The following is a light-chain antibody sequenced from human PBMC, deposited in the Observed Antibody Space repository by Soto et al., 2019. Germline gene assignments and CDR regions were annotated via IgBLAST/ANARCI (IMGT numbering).Light chain of an antibody. CDR2: GTS. V-gene: IGKV3-20*01. J-gene: IGKJ1*01. CDR1: QSVNSGY. CDR3: QQYLASPPWT. Sequence: EIVLTQSPGTLSLSPGERATLSCRASQSVNSGYLAWYQQKPGQAPRLLIYGTSARAAGIPDRFSGSGSGRDFNVTISSLEPEDFAVYSCQQYLASPPWTFGQGTKVE.